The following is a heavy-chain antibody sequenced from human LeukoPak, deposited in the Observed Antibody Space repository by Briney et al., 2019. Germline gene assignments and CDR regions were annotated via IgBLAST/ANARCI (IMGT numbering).Heavy chain of an antibody. CDR3: ASSDVYDFWSGYPSDY. V-gene: IGHV3-48*02. CDR1: GFTFSSYS. CDR2: IGSSSTI. Sequence: GGSLRLSCAASGFTFSSYSMNWVRQAPGKGLEWVSYIGSSSTIYYADSVKGRFTISRDNAKNSLYLQMNSLRDEDTAVYYCASSDVYDFWSGYPSDYWGQGTLVTVSS. D-gene: IGHD3-3*01. J-gene: IGHJ4*02.